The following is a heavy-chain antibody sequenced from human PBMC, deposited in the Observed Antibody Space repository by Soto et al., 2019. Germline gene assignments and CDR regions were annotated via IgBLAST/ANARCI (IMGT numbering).Heavy chain of an antibody. V-gene: IGHV3-15*01. CDR2: IKSKTDGGTT. Sequence: GSLILSWASSGFNFRNALMSWVRQAPGKGLEWVGRIKSKTDGGTTDYAAPVKGRFTISRDDAKNTLYLQTNSLKTEATAVYYCTTDARIVVVTYDGFDIWGQGTMVTVSS. CDR3: TTDARIVVVTYDGFDI. J-gene: IGHJ3*02. D-gene: IGHD3-22*01. CDR1: GFNFRNAL.